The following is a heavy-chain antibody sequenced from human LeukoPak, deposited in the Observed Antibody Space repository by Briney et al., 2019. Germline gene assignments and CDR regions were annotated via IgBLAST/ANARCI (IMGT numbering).Heavy chain of an antibody. J-gene: IGHJ6*03. D-gene: IGHD6-13*01. V-gene: IGHV3-53*01. Sequence: GGSLRLSCAASGFTVSSNYMSWVRQAPGQGLEWVSVIYSGGSTYYADSVKGRFTISRDNSKNTLYLQRNSRRAEDTAVYYCAREGSSWPYYYYYMDVWGKGTTVTVSS. CDR2: IYSGGST. CDR3: AREGSSWPYYYYYMDV. CDR1: GFTVSSNY.